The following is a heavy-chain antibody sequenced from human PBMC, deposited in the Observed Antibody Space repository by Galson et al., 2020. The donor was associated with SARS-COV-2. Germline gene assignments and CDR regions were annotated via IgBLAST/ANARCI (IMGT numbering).Heavy chain of an antibody. V-gene: IGHV1-58*02. CDR2: IVVGSGNT. Sequence: SVKVSCKASGFTFTSSAMQWVRQARGQRLEWIGWIVVGSGNTNYAQKFQERVTITRDMSTSTAYMELSSLRSEDTAVYYCAAEGLRFLEWNYGMDVWGQGTTVTVSS. CDR3: AAEGLRFLEWNYGMDV. J-gene: IGHJ6*02. CDR1: GFTFTSSA. D-gene: IGHD3-3*01.